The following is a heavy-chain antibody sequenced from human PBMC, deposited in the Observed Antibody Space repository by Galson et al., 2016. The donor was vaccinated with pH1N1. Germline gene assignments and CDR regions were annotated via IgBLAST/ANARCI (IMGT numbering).Heavy chain of an antibody. CDR2: IDWEDDK. J-gene: IGHJ4*02. CDR3: ARTRGGFGDYVY. V-gene: IGHV2-70*11. Sequence: PALVKPTQTLTLTCTFSGFSLSTSGMCVSWIRQPPGKALEWLARIDWEDDKYYSTSLKTRLTISKDTSKTQVVLTMTNMDPVDTATYFCARTRGGFGDYVYWGQGTLVTVS. D-gene: IGHD3-10*01. CDR1: GFSLSTSGMC.